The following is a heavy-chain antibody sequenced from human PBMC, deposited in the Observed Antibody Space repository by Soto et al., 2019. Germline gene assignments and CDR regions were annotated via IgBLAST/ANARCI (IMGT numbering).Heavy chain of an antibody. V-gene: IGHV5-51*01. J-gene: IGHJ3*02. CDR3: ARHGTSSSGYEYLDAFDI. CDR1: GYSFTSYW. CDR2: IYPGDSDT. D-gene: IGHD5-12*01. Sequence: PGESLKISCKGSGYSFTSYWIGWVRQMPGKGLEWMGIIYPGDSDTRYSPSFQGQVTISADKSISTAYLQWSSLKASDTAMYYCARHGTSSSGYEYLDAFDIWGQGTMVTVSS.